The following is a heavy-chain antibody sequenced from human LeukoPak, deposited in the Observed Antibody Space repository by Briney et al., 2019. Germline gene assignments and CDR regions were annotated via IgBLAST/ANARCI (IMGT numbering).Heavy chain of an antibody. D-gene: IGHD5-24*01. V-gene: IGHV3-30*02. Sequence: GGSLRLSCAASGFTFSDYDMHWVRRAPGKGLEWVAFMRYDGSNKFYADSVKGRFTISRDNSKNTLYLQMSSLRAEDTAVFYCAKDLGTPGYNFDCLGQGTLVTVSS. CDR2: MRYDGSNK. CDR1: GFTFSDYD. J-gene: IGHJ5*01. CDR3: AKDLGTPGYNFDC.